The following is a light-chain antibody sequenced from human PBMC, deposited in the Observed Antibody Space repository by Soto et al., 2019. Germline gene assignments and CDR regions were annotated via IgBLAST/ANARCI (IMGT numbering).Light chain of an antibody. V-gene: IGKV3-15*01. Sequence: EIVMTQSPATLSVSPGEGVTLSCRASQGVGSNFAWYQQKPGQSPRLLIYGASTRATGVPARFSGSGSGTEFTLTIRGLQSEDFEVYYCQQYTKGWTFGQWTKVEIK. CDR3: QQYTKGWT. CDR1: QGVGSN. CDR2: GAS. J-gene: IGKJ1*01.